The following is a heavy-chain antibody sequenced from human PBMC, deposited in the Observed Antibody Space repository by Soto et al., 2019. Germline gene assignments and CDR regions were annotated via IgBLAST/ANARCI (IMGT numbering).Heavy chain of an antibody. D-gene: IGHD5-18*01. Sequence: EASVKVSCKASGGTFSSYAISWVRQAPGQGLEWMGGIIPIFGTANCAQKFQGRVTITADESTSTAYMELSSLRSEDTAVYYCAKAKTELTAMVTPGYYYYGMDVWGQGTTVTVSS. CDR3: AKAKTELTAMVTPGYYYYGMDV. CDR2: IIPIFGTA. CDR1: GGTFSSYA. J-gene: IGHJ6*02. V-gene: IGHV1-69*13.